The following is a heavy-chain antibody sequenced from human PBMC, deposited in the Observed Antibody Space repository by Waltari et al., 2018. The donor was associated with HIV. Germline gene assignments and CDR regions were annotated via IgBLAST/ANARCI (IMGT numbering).Heavy chain of an antibody. J-gene: IGHJ4*02. Sequence: QVQLVQSGAEVKKPGASVKVSCRPSGYTFPGEYVPCVRQAPGQGLEWMGWINPNSGGTNYAQKFQGRVTMTRDTSISTAYMELSRLRSDDTAVYYCARGAYSGSAIDYWGQGTLVTVSS. CDR1: GYTFPGEY. CDR3: ARGAYSGSAIDY. V-gene: IGHV1-2*02. CDR2: INPNSGGT. D-gene: IGHD1-26*01.